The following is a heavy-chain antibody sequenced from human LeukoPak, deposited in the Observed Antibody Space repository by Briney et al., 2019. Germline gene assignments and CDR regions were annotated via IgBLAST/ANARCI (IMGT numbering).Heavy chain of an antibody. Sequence: SETLSLTCTVSGGSISSYYWSWIRQPPGKGLEWIGYIYYSGSTNYNPSLKSRVTISVDTSKNQFSLKLSSVTAADTAVYYCARISRNTPDKYSGSNYGFLFDYWGQGTLVTVSS. D-gene: IGHD1-26*01. V-gene: IGHV4-59*01. CDR1: GGSISSYY. CDR3: ARISRNTPDKYSGSNYGFLFDY. CDR2: IYYSGST. J-gene: IGHJ4*02.